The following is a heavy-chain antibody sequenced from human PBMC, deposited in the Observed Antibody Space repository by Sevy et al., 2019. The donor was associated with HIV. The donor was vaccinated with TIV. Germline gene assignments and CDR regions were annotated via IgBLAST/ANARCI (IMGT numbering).Heavy chain of an antibody. CDR2: IYHSGST. Sequence: SESLSLTCAVSGYSISSGYYWGWIRQPPGKGLEWIGSIYHSGSTYYNPSLKSRVTISVDTSKNQFSLKLSSVTAADTAVYYCARHMLAAAGHFDYWGQGTLVTVSS. CDR1: GYSISSGYY. D-gene: IGHD6-13*01. J-gene: IGHJ4*02. V-gene: IGHV4-38-2*01. CDR3: ARHMLAAAGHFDY.